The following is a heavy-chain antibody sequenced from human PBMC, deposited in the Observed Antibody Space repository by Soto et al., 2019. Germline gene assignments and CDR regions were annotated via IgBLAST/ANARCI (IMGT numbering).Heavy chain of an antibody. CDR1: GYSVSSSDYY. V-gene: IGHV4-39*07. CDR3: ARDYSYGSNWFDP. D-gene: IGHD5-18*01. Sequence: SETLSLTCSVSGYSVSSSDYYWAWIRQPPGKGLEWIGSMLYSGLTYYNPSLKSRVTLSVDTSKNQFSVRLSSVTAADTAVYYCARDYSYGSNWFDPWGQGTLVTVSS. J-gene: IGHJ5*02. CDR2: MLYSGLT.